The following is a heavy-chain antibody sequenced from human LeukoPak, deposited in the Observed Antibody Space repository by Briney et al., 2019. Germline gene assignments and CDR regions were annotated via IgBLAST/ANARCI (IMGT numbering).Heavy chain of an antibody. V-gene: IGHV4-39*07. D-gene: IGHD3-3*01. CDR3: ARERRFLDIYYMDV. J-gene: IGHJ6*03. CDR1: GGSISSSSYY. Sequence: SETLSLTCTVSGGSISSSSYYWGWIRQPPGKGLEWIGSIYYSGSTYYNPSLKSRVTISVDTSKNQFSLKLSSVTAADTAVYYCARERRFLDIYYMDVWGKGTTVTVSS. CDR2: IYYSGST.